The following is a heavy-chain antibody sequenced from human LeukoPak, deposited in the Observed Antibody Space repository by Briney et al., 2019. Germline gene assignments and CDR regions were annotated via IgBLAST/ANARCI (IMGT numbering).Heavy chain of an antibody. Sequence: SETLSLTCTVSGYSISSGYYWGWSRQPPGKGLEWIGSIYHSGSTYYNPSVKSRVTISVDTSKHQFSLKLSSVTAADTAVYYCTRGKLLWFGELYPYYFDYWGQGTLVTVSS. J-gene: IGHJ4*02. D-gene: IGHD3-10*01. CDR3: TRGKLLWFGELYPYYFDY. CDR1: GYSISSGYY. CDR2: IYHSGST. V-gene: IGHV4-38-2*02.